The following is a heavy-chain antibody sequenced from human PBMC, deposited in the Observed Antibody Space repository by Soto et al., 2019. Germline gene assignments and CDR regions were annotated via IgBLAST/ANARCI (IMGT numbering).Heavy chain of an antibody. CDR2: ISSSSSTI. CDR3: ARPEYSSSSYGMDV. J-gene: IGHJ6*02. V-gene: IGHV3-48*02. CDR1: GFTCSGYS. Sequence: PGGSLRLSCAAAGFTCSGYSMNWVRQAPGKGLEWVSYISSSSSTIYYADSVKGRFTISRDNAKNSLYLQMNSLRDEDTAVYYCARPEYSSSSYGMDVWGQGTTVTVSS. D-gene: IGHD6-6*01.